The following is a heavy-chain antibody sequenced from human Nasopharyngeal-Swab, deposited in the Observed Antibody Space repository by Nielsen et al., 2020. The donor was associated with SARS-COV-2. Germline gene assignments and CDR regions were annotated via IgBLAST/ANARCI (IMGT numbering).Heavy chain of an antibody. Sequence: ASVKVSCKASGYTFTSYYLHWVRQAPGQGLEWMGTVVPEDGEPIYAQNFQGRVTMTEDTSTYTAYLELSSLRSEDTAVYYCASEGSGVFGVVIYAFDIWGPGTLVTVSS. CDR2: VVPEDGEP. CDR1: GYTFTSYY. V-gene: IGHV1-24*01. D-gene: IGHD3-3*01. J-gene: IGHJ3*02. CDR3: ASEGSGVFGVVIYAFDI.